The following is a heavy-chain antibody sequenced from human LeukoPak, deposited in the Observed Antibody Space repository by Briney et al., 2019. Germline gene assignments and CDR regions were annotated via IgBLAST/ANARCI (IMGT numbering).Heavy chain of an antibody. J-gene: IGHJ4*02. V-gene: IGHV4-59*11. CDR3: ATIKRGNIFGFFDC. Sequence: PSETLSLTCTVSGGSISSRYWSWVRQPPGKGLEWIGYVLDNVRTKDNPSLNSQFTLSADTSKNQFSLRLTSVTAADTAVYYCATIKRGNIFGFFDCWGQGILVTVSS. D-gene: IGHD5-18*01. CDR2: VLDNVRT. CDR1: GGSISSRY.